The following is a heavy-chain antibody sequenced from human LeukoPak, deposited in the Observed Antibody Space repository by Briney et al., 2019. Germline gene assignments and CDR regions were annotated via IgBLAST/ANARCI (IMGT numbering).Heavy chain of an antibody. CDR3: AGEIVNYDFWSGYSNFDY. Sequence: SETLSLTCTVSGGSISSGDYYWSWIRQPPGKGLEWIGYIYYSGSTYYNPSLKSRVTISVDTSKNQFSLRLSSVTAADTAVYYCAGEIVNYDFWSGYSNFDYWGQGTLVTVSS. CDR1: GGSISSGDYY. V-gene: IGHV4-30-4*01. CDR2: IYYSGST. J-gene: IGHJ4*01. D-gene: IGHD3-3*01.